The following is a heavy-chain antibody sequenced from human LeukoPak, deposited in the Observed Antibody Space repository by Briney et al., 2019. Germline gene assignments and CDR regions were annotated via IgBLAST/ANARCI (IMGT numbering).Heavy chain of an antibody. CDR2: ISAYNGNT. CDR1: GYTFTSYG. J-gene: IGHJ4*02. V-gene: IGHV1-18*01. CDR3: AREPSPGIAVAGTSY. D-gene: IGHD6-19*01. Sequence: GASVKVSCKASGYTFTSYGISWVRQAPGQGLEWMGWISAYNGNTNYAQKLQGRVTMTTDTSTSTAYMELRSLRSDDTAVYYCAREPSPGIAVAGTSYWGQGTLVTVSS.